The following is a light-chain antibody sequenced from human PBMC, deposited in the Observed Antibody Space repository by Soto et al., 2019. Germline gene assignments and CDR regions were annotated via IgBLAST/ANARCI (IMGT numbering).Light chain of an antibody. CDR3: QQSYTYVRT. Sequence: DIQMTQSPSSLSASVGDRVTITCRASQSIDTHLVRYQQKPATAPKILIYVASSLESGVPSRFSGSGFGTDFTLTINNLQPEDFATYYCQQSYTYVRTFGQGTKVQIK. J-gene: IGKJ2*01. CDR1: QSIDTH. CDR2: VAS. V-gene: IGKV1-39*01.